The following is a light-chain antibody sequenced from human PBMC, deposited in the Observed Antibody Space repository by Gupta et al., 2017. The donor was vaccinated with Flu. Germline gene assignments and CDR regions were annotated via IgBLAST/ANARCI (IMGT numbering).Light chain of an antibody. J-gene: IGKJ2*03. V-gene: IGKV2-28*01. CDR1: QSLLHSNGKNY. CDR2: LTS. CDR3: MQNLQTPYS. Sequence: DIVMTQSAPSVTVTTGEPASISCRSTQSLLHSNGKNYLDWYLQRPGQSPQLLIYLTSTRAPGVPNRFSGSGSGTEFALKISRVEAEDVGVYYCMQNLQTPYSFGQGTKLEIK.